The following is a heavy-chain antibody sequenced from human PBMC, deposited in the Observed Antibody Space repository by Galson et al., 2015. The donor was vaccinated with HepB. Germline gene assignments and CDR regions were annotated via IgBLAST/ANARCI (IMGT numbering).Heavy chain of an antibody. D-gene: IGHD1/OR15-1a*01. V-gene: IGHV1-18*01. CDR1: GYTFTSYG. CDR2: ISGYNDNT. Sequence: SVKVSCKASGYTFTSYGISWVRQAPGQGLEWMGWISGYNDNTNSAQKLQGRVTMTTDTSTSTAYMELRSLRSDDTAVYYCARNKSDNDAFDIWGQGTMVTVSS. CDR3: ARNKSDNDAFDI. J-gene: IGHJ3*02.